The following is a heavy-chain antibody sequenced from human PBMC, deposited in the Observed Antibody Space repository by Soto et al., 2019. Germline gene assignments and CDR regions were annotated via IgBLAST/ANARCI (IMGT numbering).Heavy chain of an antibody. CDR2: IVVGNGHT. Sequence: ASVKVSCKASGFAFGSSAVQWVRQARGQRLEWIGWIVVGNGHTNYAQKFQERVTITMDMSTGTAYMELSSLRSEDTAVYYCAGRYCSGGSCYNYYGMDVWGRGTTVTVSS. V-gene: IGHV1-58*01. J-gene: IGHJ6*02. D-gene: IGHD2-15*01. CDR1: GFAFGSSA. CDR3: AGRYCSGGSCYNYYGMDV.